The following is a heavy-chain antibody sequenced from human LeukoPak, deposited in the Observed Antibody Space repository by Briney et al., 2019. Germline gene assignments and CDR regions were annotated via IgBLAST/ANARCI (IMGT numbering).Heavy chain of an antibody. CDR3: ARGLGYYYDSSGADRLDY. V-gene: IGHV4-34*01. D-gene: IGHD3-22*01. J-gene: IGHJ4*02. Sequence: SETLSLTCAVYGGSFSGYYWSWIRQPPGKGLEWVGEINHSGSTNYNPSLKSRVTISVDTSKNQFSLKLSSVTAADTAVYYCARGLGYYYDSSGADRLDYWGQGTLVTVSS. CDR1: GGSFSGYY. CDR2: INHSGST.